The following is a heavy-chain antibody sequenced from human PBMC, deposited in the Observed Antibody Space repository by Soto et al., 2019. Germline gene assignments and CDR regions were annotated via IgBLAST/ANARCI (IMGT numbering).Heavy chain of an antibody. Sequence: QVQLQESGPGLVRPSGTLSLTCAVSGDSINSNYCWTWVRQPPGKGLEWIAEIYYSGGTSYNPSLTIRVTISMDKPKNQFSLNLTSVTAAATAMYYCARDTGWGLGYWGQGTLVTVSS. CDR2: IYYSGGT. J-gene: IGHJ4*02. CDR1: GDSINSNYC. D-gene: IGHD6-19*01. CDR3: ARDTGWGLGY. V-gene: IGHV4-4*02.